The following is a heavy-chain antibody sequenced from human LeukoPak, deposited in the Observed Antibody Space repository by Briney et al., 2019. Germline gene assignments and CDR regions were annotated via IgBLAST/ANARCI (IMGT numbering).Heavy chain of an antibody. CDR3: ARRSDVLLWFGELFSAFDI. J-gene: IGHJ3*02. D-gene: IGHD3-10*01. Sequence: SETLSLTCAVSAYSISSGYYWGRIRPPPGKGLEWIGSIYRSGSTYYNPSLKSRVTISVDTSKNQFSLKLSSVTAADTAVYYCARRSDVLLWFGELFSAFDIWGQGTMVTVSS. V-gene: IGHV4-38-2*01. CDR2: IYRSGST. CDR1: AYSISSGYY.